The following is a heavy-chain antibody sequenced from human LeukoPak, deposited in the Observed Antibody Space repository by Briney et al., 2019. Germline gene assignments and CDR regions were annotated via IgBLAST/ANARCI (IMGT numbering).Heavy chain of an antibody. D-gene: IGHD5-24*01. CDR3: ARQLGRLQPLSM. Sequence: GESLKISCKGSGYSFTAYWIGWVRQMPGKGLERMGIIYPGDSDTRYSPSFQGQVTISVDKSINTAYLEWSSLKASDTAMYYCARQLGRLQPLSMWGQGTMVTVSS. CDR2: IYPGDSDT. CDR1: GYSFTAYW. J-gene: IGHJ3*02. V-gene: IGHV5-51*01.